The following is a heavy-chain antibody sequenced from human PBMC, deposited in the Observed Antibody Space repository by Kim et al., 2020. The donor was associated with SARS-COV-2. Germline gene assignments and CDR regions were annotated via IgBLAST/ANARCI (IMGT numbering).Heavy chain of an antibody. V-gene: IGHV7-4-1*02. D-gene: IGHD3-10*01. Sequence: ASVKVSCKASGYTFTSYAMNWVRQAPGQGLEWMGWINTNTGNPTYAQGFTGRFVFSLDTSVSTAYLQISSLKAEDTAVYYCARDLPDYYRVRGVIIHNWFDPWGQGTLVTVSS. CDR2: INTNTGNP. J-gene: IGHJ5*02. CDR3: ARDLPDYYRVRGVIIHNWFDP. CDR1: GYTFTSYA.